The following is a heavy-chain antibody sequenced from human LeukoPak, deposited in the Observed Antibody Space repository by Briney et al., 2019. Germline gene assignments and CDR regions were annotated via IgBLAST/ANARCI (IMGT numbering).Heavy chain of an antibody. J-gene: IGHJ4*02. Sequence: SETLSLTCTVSGGSISSYYWSWIRQPPGKGLEWIGYIYYSGSTNYNPSLKSRVTISVDTSKNQFSLKLSSVTAADTAVYYCARHRKYYYGSGSYFDYWDQGTLVTVSS. CDR3: ARHRKYYYGSGSYFDY. CDR1: GGSISSYY. V-gene: IGHV4-59*08. D-gene: IGHD3-10*01. CDR2: IYYSGST.